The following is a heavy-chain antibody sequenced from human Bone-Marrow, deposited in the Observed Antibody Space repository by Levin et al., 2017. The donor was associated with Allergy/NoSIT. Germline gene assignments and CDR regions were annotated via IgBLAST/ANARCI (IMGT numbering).Heavy chain of an antibody. CDR3: AREYYMDV. CDR2: IHETGST. Sequence: ESLKISCTVSGGSISRSPYYWGWLRQPPGKGLEWIGNIHETGSTKYNPSLKSRVTISVDTSKNQFSLQLNSVTAADTAVYFCAREYYMDVWGKGTTVTVSS. J-gene: IGHJ6*03. V-gene: IGHV4-39*07. CDR1: GGSISRSPYY.